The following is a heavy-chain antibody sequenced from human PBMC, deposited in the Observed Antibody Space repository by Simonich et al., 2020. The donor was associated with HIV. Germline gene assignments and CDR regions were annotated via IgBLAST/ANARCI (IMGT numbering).Heavy chain of an antibody. CDR2: INPTSVGT. Sequence: QVQLVQSGAEVKKPGASVKVSCKASGYTFTGYYMNWVRQAPGQGLEWLEWINPTSVGTYYGQKFQGRVTRASDTSISTAYMELSSLRAEDTAVYYCARGYSSSSYYLDFWGQGTLVTVSS. CDR1: GYTFTGYY. CDR3: ARGYSSSSYYLDF. D-gene: IGHD6-13*01. V-gene: IGHV1-2*02. J-gene: IGHJ4*02.